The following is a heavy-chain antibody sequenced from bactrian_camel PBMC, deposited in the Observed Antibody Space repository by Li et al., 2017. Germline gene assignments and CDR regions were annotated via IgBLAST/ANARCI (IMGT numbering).Heavy chain of an antibody. CDR2: IDGDGQT. V-gene: IGHV3S40*01. CDR1: GYAHVGYH. Sequence: VQLVESGGGLVQPGGSLRLVCAASGYAHVGYHMAWFRQAPGKEREGVATIDGDGQTAIVESLAGRFTISQDNAKRTVYLRMNALKPEDSAMYYCVAATRPVGGNCPIFVSYNAWGQGTQVTVS. CDR3: VAATRPVGGNCPIFVSYNA. J-gene: IGHJ4*01. D-gene: IGHD7*01.